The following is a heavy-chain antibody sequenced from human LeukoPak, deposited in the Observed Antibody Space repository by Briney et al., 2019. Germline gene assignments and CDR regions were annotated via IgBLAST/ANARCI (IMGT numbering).Heavy chain of an antibody. CDR2: IYPGDSDT. D-gene: IGHD3-22*01. CDR3: ARPYYDSSGYHEYYFDY. V-gene: IGHV5-51*01. Sequence: GESLKISCKGSGYSFTSYWIGWVRQMPGKGLEWMGIIYPGDSDTRYSPSFQGQVTISADKSISTAYPQWSSLKASDTAMYYCARPYYDSSGYHEYYFDYWGQGTLVTVSS. CDR1: GYSFTSYW. J-gene: IGHJ4*02.